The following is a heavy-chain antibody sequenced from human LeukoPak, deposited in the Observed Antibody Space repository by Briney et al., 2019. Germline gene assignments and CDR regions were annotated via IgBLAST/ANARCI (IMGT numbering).Heavy chain of an antibody. V-gene: IGHV4-4*07. CDR3: ARDEYYYGSGSYYIFFDY. CDR1: GGSISSYY. Sequence: SETLSLTCTFSGGSISSYYWSWIRQPAGKGLEWMGRIYTSGSTNYNPSLKSRVTMSVDTSKNQFSLKLSSVTAADTAVYYCARDEYYYGSGSYYIFFDYWGQGTLVTVSS. D-gene: IGHD3-10*01. CDR2: IYTSGST. J-gene: IGHJ4*02.